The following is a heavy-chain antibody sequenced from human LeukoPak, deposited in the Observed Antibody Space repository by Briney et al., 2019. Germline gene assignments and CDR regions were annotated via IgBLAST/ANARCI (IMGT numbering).Heavy chain of an antibody. CDR1: GGSISSYY. Sequence: PSETLSLTCTVSGGSISSYYWSWIRQPPGKGLEWIGYIYYSGSTNYNPSLKSRVTISVDTSKNQFSLKLSSVTAADTAVYYCARYYDILTGHLGYWGQGTLVTVSS. V-gene: IGHV4-59*01. J-gene: IGHJ4*02. D-gene: IGHD3-9*01. CDR3: ARYYDILTGHLGY. CDR2: IYYSGST.